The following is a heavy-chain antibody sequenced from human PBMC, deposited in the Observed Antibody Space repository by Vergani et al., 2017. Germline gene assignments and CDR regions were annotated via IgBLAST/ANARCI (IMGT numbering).Heavy chain of an antibody. V-gene: IGHV3-30*01. CDR2: ISYDGSNK. CDR1: GFTFSSYA. Sequence: QVQLVESGGGVVQPGRSLRLSCAASGFTFSSYAMHWVRQAPGKGLEWVAVISYDGSNKYYADSVKGRFTISRDNSKNTLYLQMNSLRAEDTAVYYCAREPRTYCSSTSCSSVAYYYYYMDVWGKGTTVTVSS. D-gene: IGHD2-2*01. J-gene: IGHJ6*03. CDR3: AREPRTYCSSTSCSSVAYYYYYMDV.